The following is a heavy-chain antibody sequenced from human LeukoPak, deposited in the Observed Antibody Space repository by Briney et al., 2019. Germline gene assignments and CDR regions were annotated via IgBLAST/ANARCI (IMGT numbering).Heavy chain of an antibody. CDR2: ISYDGSNK. J-gene: IGHJ4*02. D-gene: IGHD5-12*01. Sequence: GGSLRLSCAASGFTFSSHGMHWVRQAPGKGLEWVAVISYDGSNKYYADSVKGRFTISRDNSKNTLYLQMNSLRAEDMAVYYCAKGAYDYIEMGYFDYWGQGTLVTVSS. V-gene: IGHV3-30*18. CDR1: GFTFSSHG. CDR3: AKGAYDYIEMGYFDY.